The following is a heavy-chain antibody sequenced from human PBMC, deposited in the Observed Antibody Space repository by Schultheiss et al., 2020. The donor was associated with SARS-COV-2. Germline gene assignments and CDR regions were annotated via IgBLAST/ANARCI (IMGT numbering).Heavy chain of an antibody. CDR2: IYYSGST. D-gene: IGHD5-12*01. V-gene: IGHV4-31*03. J-gene: IGHJ6*02. CDR3: ARDEEVATSLIDYYYYGMDV. CDR1: GGSISSGGYY. Sequence: SETLSLTCTVSGGSISSGGYYWSWIRQPPGKGLEWIGYIYYSGSTYYNPSLKSRVTISVDTSKNQFSLQLNSVTPEDTAVYYCARDEEVATSLIDYYYYGMDVWGQGTTVTVSS.